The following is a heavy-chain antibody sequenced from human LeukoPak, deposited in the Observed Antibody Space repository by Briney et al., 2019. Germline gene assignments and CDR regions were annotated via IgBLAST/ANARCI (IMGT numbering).Heavy chain of an antibody. D-gene: IGHD6-19*01. CDR2: IYSGGST. Sequence: GGSLRLSCAASGFTVSSNYMSWVRQAPGRGLEWVSVIYSGGSTYYADSVKGRFTISRDNSKNTLYLQMNSLRAEDTAVYYCARESSGGHFDYWGQGTLVTVSS. V-gene: IGHV3-66*01. J-gene: IGHJ4*02. CDR1: GFTVSSNY. CDR3: ARESSGGHFDY.